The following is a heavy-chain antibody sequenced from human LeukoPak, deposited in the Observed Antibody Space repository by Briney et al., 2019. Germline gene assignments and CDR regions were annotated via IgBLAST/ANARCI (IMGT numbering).Heavy chain of an antibody. CDR2: IKQDGSEK. CDR3: ARDQGMVYAPGDAFDI. Sequence: GGSLRLSCAASGFTFSSYWMSWVRQAPGKGLEWVANIKQDGSEKYYVDSVKGRFTISRDNAKNSLYLQMNSLRAEDMAVYYCARDQGMVYAPGDAFDIWGQGTMVTVSS. D-gene: IGHD2-8*01. V-gene: IGHV3-7*01. CDR1: GFTFSSYW. J-gene: IGHJ3*02.